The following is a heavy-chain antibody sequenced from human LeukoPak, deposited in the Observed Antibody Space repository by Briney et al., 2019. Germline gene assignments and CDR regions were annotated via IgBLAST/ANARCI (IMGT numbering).Heavy chain of an antibody. Sequence: GGSLRLSCATSGFTFSNAWMNWVRQAPGKGLEWVSTISSSRSSYIYYADSVKGRFTTSRDNAKNSLYLQMNSLRAEDTAVYYCARDPPSFQYWGQGTLVTVSA. V-gene: IGHV3-21*01. CDR3: ARDPPSFQY. J-gene: IGHJ1*01. CDR1: GFTFSNAW. CDR2: ISSSRSSYI.